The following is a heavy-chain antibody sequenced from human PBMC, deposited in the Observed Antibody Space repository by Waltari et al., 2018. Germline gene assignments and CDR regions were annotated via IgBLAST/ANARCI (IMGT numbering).Heavy chain of an antibody. V-gene: IGHV3-21*01. J-gene: IGHJ5*02. Sequence: EVQLVESGGGLVKPGGSLRLSCAASGFTFSSYSMNWVRQAPGKGLEWVSSISSSSSYIYYADSVKGRFTISGDNAKNSLYLQMNSLRAEDMAVYYCARGLDTYYYGSGKPNWFDPWGQGTLVTVSS. CDR2: ISSSSSYI. CDR1: GFTFSSYS. CDR3: ARGLDTYYYGSGKPNWFDP. D-gene: IGHD3-10*01.